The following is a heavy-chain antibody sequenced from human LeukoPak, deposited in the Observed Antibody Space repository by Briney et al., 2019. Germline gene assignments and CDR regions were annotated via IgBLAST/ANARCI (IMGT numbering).Heavy chain of an antibody. CDR3: ARGLSYAVAYGDY. D-gene: IGHD6-19*01. J-gene: IGHJ4*02. V-gene: IGHV3-74*01. CDR2: ISSDGSIT. CDR1: GFTFSTYW. Sequence: PGGSLRLSCAASGFTFSTYWMHWVRQAPGKGLVWVSRISSDGSITGYADSVKGRFTISRDNAKNTLYLQLNSLRADDTAVYYCARGLSYAVAYGDYWGQGTLVTVSS.